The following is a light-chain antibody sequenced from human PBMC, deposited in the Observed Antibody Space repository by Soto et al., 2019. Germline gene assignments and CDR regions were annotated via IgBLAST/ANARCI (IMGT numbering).Light chain of an antibody. J-gene: IGKJ2*01. V-gene: IGKV3-15*01. CDR2: GAS. CDR3: QQYNNWPPKYT. CDR1: QSVSSK. Sequence: EIVMTQSPPTLSVSPGERATLSCRASQSVSSKLAWYQQKPGQAPRLLIYGASSRATGIPARFSGSGSGTEFTLTISSLQSEDFAVYYCQQYNNWPPKYTFGQGTKLEIK.